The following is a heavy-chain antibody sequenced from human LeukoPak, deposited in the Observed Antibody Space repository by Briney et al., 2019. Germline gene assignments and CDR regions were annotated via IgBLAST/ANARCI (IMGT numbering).Heavy chain of an antibody. CDR2: INSDGSST. J-gene: IGHJ4*02. Sequence: HTGGSLRLSCAASGFTFSSYWMHWVRQAPGKGLVWVSRINSDGSSTSYADSVKGRFTISRDNAKNTLYLQMNSLRAEDTAVYYCARGGRAALGFGDYWGQGTLVTVSS. CDR1: GFTFSSYW. D-gene: IGHD6-6*01. V-gene: IGHV3-74*01. CDR3: ARGGRAALGFGDY.